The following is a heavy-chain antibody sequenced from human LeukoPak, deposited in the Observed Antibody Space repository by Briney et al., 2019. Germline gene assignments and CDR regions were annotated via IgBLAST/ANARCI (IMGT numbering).Heavy chain of an antibody. CDR2: IYTSGST. CDR3: TGEDAITALKDY. J-gene: IGHJ4*02. V-gene: IGHV4-4*07. CDR1: GGSISSYY. Sequence: SSETLSLTCTVSGGSISSYYWSWIRQPAGKGLEWIGRIYTSGSTNYNPSLKSRVTMSVDTSKNLFSLKLSSVTAADTAVYFCTGEDAITALKDYWGQGTLVTVSS. D-gene: IGHD5-18*01.